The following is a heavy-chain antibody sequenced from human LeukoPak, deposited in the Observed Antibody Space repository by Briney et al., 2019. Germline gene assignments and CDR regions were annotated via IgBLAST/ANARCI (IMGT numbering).Heavy chain of an antibody. CDR2: IYHSGST. V-gene: IGHV4-38-2*02. J-gene: IGHJ4*02. D-gene: IGHD2-2*01. CDR3: ATEGSASQTIDY. Sequence: SETLFLTCAVSGYSISSGYYWGWIRQPPGKGLEWIGSIYHSGSTYYNPSLKSRVTISVDTSKNQFSLRLSSVAAADTAVYYCATEGSASQTIDYWGQGTLVTVSS. CDR1: GYSISSGYY.